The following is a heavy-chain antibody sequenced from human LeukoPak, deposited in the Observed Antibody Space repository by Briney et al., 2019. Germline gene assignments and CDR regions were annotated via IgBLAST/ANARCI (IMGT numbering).Heavy chain of an antibody. CDR1: GGSISSGGYY. CDR3: ARDRMRRGYYYYCMDV. CDR2: IYYSGST. V-gene: IGHV4-31*03. D-gene: IGHD2-8*01. J-gene: IGHJ6*02. Sequence: PSQTLSLTCTVSGGSISSGGYYWSWIRQHPGKGLGWIGDIYYSGSTYYNPSLKSRVTISVDTSKNQFSLKLSSVTAADTAVYYCARDRMRRGYYYYCMDVWGQGTTVTVSS.